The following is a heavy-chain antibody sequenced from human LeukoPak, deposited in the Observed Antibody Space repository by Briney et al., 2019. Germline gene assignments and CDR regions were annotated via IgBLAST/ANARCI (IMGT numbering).Heavy chain of an antibody. J-gene: IGHJ5*02. CDR1: VFGFNIYA. CDR3: AKGGYRGYCSTRNCQNWFDP. Sequence: GGSLRLPCVASVFGFNIYAMSWVRQAPGKGLEWVSVISGSGGSTDYADSVKGRFTISRDNSNNTLYLQMNNLRAEDTAVYYCAKGGYRGYCSTRNCQNWFDPWGQGTLVIVSS. V-gene: IGHV3-23*01. D-gene: IGHD2-8*01. CDR2: ISGSGGST.